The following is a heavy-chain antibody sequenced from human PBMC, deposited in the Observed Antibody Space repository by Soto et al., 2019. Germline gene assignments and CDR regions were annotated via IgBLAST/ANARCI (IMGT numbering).Heavy chain of an antibody. V-gene: IGHV3-30-3*01. CDR2: ISYDGSNK. J-gene: IGHJ6*02. CDR1: GFTFSSYA. CDR3: ARVAVAGPFYYYGMDV. D-gene: IGHD6-19*01. Sequence: GGSLRLSCAASGFTFSSYAMHWVRQAPGKGLEWVAVISYDGSNKYYADSVKGRFTISRDNSKNTLYLQMNSLRAEDTAVYYCARVAVAGPFYYYGMDVWGQGTTVTVSS.